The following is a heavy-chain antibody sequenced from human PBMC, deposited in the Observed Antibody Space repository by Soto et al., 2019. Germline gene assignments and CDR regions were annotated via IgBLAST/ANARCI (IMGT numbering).Heavy chain of an antibody. V-gene: IGHV3-30*03. J-gene: IGHJ4*02. CDR2: ILFDGSNK. Sequence: GSLRLSCAASGFTFSDYDMHWVRQAPGKGLDWVSRILFDGSNKYYADSVKGRFTISRDNSKNMLYLQMNSLRDEDTAVYYCARVRLGNWNYKDYWGQGTLVTVSS. CDR1: GFTFSDYD. CDR3: ARVRLGNWNYKDY. D-gene: IGHD1-7*01.